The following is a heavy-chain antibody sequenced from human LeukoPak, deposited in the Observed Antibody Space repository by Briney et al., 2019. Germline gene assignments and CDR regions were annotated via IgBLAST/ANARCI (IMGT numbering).Heavy chain of an antibody. CDR2: ISSSSSYI. CDR3: ARVGSSSWYDY. Sequence: GESLKISCAASGFTFSSYSMNWVRPAPGKGLEWVSSISSSSSYICYADSVKGRFTISRDNAKNSLYLQMNSLRAEDTAVYYCARVGSSSWYDYWGQGTLVTVSS. D-gene: IGHD6-13*01. J-gene: IGHJ4*02. V-gene: IGHV3-21*01. CDR1: GFTFSSYS.